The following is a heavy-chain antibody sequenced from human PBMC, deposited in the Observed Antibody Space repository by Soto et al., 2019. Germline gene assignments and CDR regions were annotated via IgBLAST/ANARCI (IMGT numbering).Heavy chain of an antibody. D-gene: IGHD6-19*01. V-gene: IGHV3-30*18. CDR2: ISYDGSNK. Sequence: GGSLRLSCAASGFTFSSYGMHWVRQAPGKGLEWVAVISYDGSNKYYADSVKGRFTISRDNSKNTLYLQMNSLRAEDTAVYYCAKDQRSLARIAVANADWGQGTLVTVSS. CDR1: GFTFSSYG. J-gene: IGHJ4*02. CDR3: AKDQRSLARIAVANAD.